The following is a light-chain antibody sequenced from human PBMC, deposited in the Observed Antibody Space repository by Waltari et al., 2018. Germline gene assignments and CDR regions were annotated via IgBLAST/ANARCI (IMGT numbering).Light chain of an antibody. V-gene: IGLV2-23*02. CDR2: DVN. CDR1: SSDVGNYNL. CDR3: CSYAGSSVSV. J-gene: IGLJ3*02. Sequence: QSALTQTATVSGSPGQSITISCTGSSSDVGNYNLVSWYQQHPGEAPKLIIYDVNKRPLGVSNRFSGSKSGNTASLTISGLQAADEADYYFCSYAGSSVSVFGGGTKVTVL.